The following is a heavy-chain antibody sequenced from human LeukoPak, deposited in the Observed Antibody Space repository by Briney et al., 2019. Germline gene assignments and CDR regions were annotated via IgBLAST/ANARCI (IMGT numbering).Heavy chain of an antibody. CDR2: IKSKTDGGTT. CDR3: TSGWYCDFDY. D-gene: IGHD6-19*01. V-gene: IGHV3-15*07. Sequence: GGSLRLSCAASGFTFSNAWMNWVRQAPGKGLEWVDRIKSKTDGGTTDYAAPVKGRFTISRDDSKNTLYLQMNSLKTEDTAVYYCTSGWYCDFDYWGQGTLVTVSS. J-gene: IGHJ4*02. CDR1: GFTFSNAW.